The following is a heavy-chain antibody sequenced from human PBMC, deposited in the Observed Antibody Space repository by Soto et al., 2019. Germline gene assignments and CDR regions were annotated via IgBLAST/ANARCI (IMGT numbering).Heavy chain of an antibody. CDR2: IKQDGREK. CDR1: GFTFSSYW. D-gene: IGHD1-1*01. CDR3: ARWKVSYNWNDDAFDI. J-gene: IGHJ3*02. V-gene: IGHV3-7*03. Sequence: GGSLRLSCAASGFTFSSYWMSWVRQAPGKGLEWVANIKQDGREKYYVDSVKGRFTISRDNAKNSLYLQMNSLRAEDTAVYYCARWKVSYNWNDDAFDIWGQGTMVTVSS.